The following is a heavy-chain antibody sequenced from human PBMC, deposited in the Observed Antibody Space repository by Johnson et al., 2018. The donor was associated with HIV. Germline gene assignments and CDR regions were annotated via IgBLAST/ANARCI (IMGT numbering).Heavy chain of an antibody. J-gene: IGHJ3*01. CDR3: ARDRNCGGDCDAFDV. CDR2: IYSGGST. V-gene: IGHV3-66*01. CDR1: GFTFDDYA. Sequence: VQLVESGGGLVQPGGSLRLSCAASGFTFDDYAMHWVRQAPGKGLEWVSVIYSGGSTYYADSVKGRFTISRDNSKNTLYLQMNSLRAEDTAVYYCARDRNCGGDCDAFDVWGQGTMVTVSS. D-gene: IGHD2-21*02.